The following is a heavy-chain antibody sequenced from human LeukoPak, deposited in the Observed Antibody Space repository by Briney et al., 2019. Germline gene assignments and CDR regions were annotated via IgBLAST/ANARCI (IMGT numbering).Heavy chain of an antibody. D-gene: IGHD2-15*01. V-gene: IGHV3-7*03. CDR3: AKDWRGGGCYSD. CDR1: GFTFSSFW. CDR2: TNPDETAK. J-gene: IGHJ1*01. Sequence: GGSLRLSCTASGFTFSSFWMSWVRQAPEKGLEWVANTNPDETAKSYVDSVKGRFTISRDNAKNSLYLQMNSLRADDTAMYYCAKDWRGGGCYSDWGQGTLVTVSS.